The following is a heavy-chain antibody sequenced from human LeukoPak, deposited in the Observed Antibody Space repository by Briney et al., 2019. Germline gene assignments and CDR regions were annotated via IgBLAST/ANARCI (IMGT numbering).Heavy chain of an antibody. CDR2: ISYDGSNK. D-gene: IGHD6-19*01. Sequence: GGSLRLSCAASGFTFSSYAMHWVRQAPGKGLEWVAVISYDGSNKYYADSVKGRFTISRDNSKNTLYLQMNRLRAEDTAVYYCARDGTVADIGYWGQGTLVTVSS. V-gene: IGHV3-30*01. J-gene: IGHJ4*02. CDR3: ARDGTVADIGY. CDR1: GFTFSSYA.